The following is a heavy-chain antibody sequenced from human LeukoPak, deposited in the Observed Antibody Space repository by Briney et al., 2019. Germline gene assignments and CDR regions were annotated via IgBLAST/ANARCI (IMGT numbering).Heavy chain of an antibody. J-gene: IGHJ4*02. CDR3: ARDLDYYDSSGYYDY. V-gene: IGHV3-48*03. Sequence: GGSLRLSCAASGFTFSSYEMNWVRQVPGKGLEWVSYISSSGSTIYYADSVKGRFTISRDNAKNSLYLQMNSLRAEDTAVYYCARDLDYYDSSGYYDYWGQGTLVTVSS. CDR1: GFTFSSYE. D-gene: IGHD3-22*01. CDR2: ISSSGSTI.